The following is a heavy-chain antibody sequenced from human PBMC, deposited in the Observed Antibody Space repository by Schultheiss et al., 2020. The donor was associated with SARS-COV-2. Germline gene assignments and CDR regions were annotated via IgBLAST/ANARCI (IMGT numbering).Heavy chain of an antibody. CDR3: ARGEEWLVQEVFDY. CDR1: GFTFSSYA. V-gene: IGHV3-23*01. Sequence: GESLKISCAASGFTFSSYAMSWVRQAPGKGLEWVSAISGSGGGTYYADSVKGRFTISRDNSKNTLYLQMNSLRAEDTALYYCARGEEWLVQEVFDYWGQGTLVTVSS. J-gene: IGHJ4*02. D-gene: IGHD6-19*01. CDR2: ISGSGGGT.